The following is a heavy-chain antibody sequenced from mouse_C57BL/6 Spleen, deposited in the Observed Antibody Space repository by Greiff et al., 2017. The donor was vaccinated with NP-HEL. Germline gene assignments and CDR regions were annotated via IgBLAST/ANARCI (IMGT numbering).Heavy chain of an antibody. V-gene: IGHV1-82*01. CDR3: ARWGGEYYFYY. CDR2: IYPGDGDT. CDR1: GYAFSSSW. J-gene: IGHJ2*01. Sequence: QVQLKQSGPELVKPGASVKISCKASGYAFSSSWMNWVKQRPGKGLEWIGRIYPGDGDTNYNGKFKGTATLTADKSSSTAYMQLSSLTSEDSAVYFCARWGGEYYFYYWGQGTTLTVSS.